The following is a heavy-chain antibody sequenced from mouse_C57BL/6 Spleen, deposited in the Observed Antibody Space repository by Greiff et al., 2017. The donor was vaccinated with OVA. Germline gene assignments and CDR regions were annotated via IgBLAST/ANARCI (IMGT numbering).Heavy chain of an antibody. CDR3: ARHGGRGVGGGVLTGPYFDY. D-gene: IGHD4-1*01. V-gene: IGHV1-62-2*01. CDR2: FYPGSGSI. Sequence: QVHVKQSGAELVKPGASVKLSCKASGYTFTEYTIPWVKQRSGQGLEWIGWFYPGSGSIKYNEKFKDKATLTADKSSSTVYMDLSRLTSEDSAVYFCARHGGRGVGGGVLTGPYFDYWGQGTTLTVSS. J-gene: IGHJ2*01. CDR1: GYTFTEYT.